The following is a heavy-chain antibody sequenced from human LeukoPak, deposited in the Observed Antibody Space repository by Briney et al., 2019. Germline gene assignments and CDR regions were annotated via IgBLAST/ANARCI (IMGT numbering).Heavy chain of an antibody. V-gene: IGHV3-48*03. CDR1: GFTFSSYE. CDR2: ISSSGSTI. J-gene: IGHJ6*03. D-gene: IGHD3-3*01. Sequence: GGSLRLSCAASGFTFSSYEMNWVRQAPGKGLEWVSYISSSGSTIYYADSVKGRFTISRDNAKNSLYLQMNSLRAEDTAVYYCASQPTYYDFSAYYYYMDVWGKGTTVTVSS. CDR3: ASQPTYYDFSAYYYYMDV.